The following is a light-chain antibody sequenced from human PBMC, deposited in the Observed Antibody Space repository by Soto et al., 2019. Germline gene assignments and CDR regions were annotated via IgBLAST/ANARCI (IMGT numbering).Light chain of an antibody. V-gene: IGKV1-5*01. J-gene: IGKJ1*01. CDR1: QIISSW. CDR3: QQYDSYSWT. Sequence: DIQMTQSPATLSASVGYRFTITCRASQIISSWLAWYQQKPGKAPKLLIYDASSLESGVPSRFSGSGSGTEFTLTISSLQPDDFATYYCQQYDSYSWTFGQGTTGDIK. CDR2: DAS.